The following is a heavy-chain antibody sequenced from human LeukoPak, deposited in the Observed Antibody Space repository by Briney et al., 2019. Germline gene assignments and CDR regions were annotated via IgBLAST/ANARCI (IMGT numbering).Heavy chain of an antibody. CDR3: ALFPSTNHPLDY. D-gene: IGHD2-2*01. Sequence: GASVKVSCKASGYTFTGYYMHWVRQAPGQGLEWMGWINPNSGGTNYAQKFQGRVTMTRGTSISTAYMELSRLKSDDTAVYYCALFPSTNHPLDYWGQGTLVTVSS. J-gene: IGHJ4*02. CDR1: GYTFTGYY. CDR2: INPNSGGT. V-gene: IGHV1-2*02.